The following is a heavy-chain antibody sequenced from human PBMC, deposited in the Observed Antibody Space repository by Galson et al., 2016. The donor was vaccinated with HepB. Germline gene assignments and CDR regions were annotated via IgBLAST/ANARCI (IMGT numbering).Heavy chain of an antibody. V-gene: IGHV3-7*03. D-gene: IGHD3-10*01. CDR1: GFTFSSYW. J-gene: IGHJ4*02. Sequence: SLRLSCAASGFTFSSYWMTWVRQAPGKGLEWVANIKQGGSENYYVDSVKGRFTISRDNAKNSLYLQMNTLRAEDTAVYYCARGVLPADHWGQGTLATVSS. CDR3: ARGVLPADH. CDR2: IKQGGSEN.